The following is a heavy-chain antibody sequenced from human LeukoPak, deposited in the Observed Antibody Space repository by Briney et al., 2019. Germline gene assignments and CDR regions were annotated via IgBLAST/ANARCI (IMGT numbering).Heavy chain of an antibody. D-gene: IGHD3-9*01. CDR3: ARTGDVYDTLTGYSYFFDY. V-gene: IGHV4-59*08. Sequence: SETLSLTCTVSADSMRDHFWSWIRQPPGKGLEWIGYIYYRETTNYNPSLKSRVTISIDKSKRQFSLRQNSVTASDTAVYYCARTGDVYDTLTGYSYFFDYWGQGTLVTVSS. CDR2: IYYRETT. J-gene: IGHJ4*02. CDR1: ADSMRDHF.